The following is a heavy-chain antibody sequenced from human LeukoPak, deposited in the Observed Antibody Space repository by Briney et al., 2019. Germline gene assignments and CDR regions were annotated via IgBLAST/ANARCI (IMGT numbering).Heavy chain of an antibody. V-gene: IGHV1-18*01. J-gene: IGHJ3*02. CDR2: IRAYNGNT. CDR3: ARVGSYGGNEPDAFDI. Sequence: ASVKVSCKASGYTFTSYGISWVRQAPGQGLEWMGWIRAYNGNTNYAQKLQGRVTMTTDTSTSTAYMELRSLRSDDTAVYYCARVGSYGGNEPDAFDIWGQGTMVTVSS. D-gene: IGHD4-23*01. CDR1: GYTFTSYG.